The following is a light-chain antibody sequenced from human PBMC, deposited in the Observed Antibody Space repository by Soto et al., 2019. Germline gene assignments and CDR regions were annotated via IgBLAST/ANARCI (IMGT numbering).Light chain of an antibody. Sequence: EIVMTQSPAALSVSPGERVTLSCRASQSVSSNLAWYQQKPGQAPRLLIYGASSRATGIPDRFSGSGSGTDFTLTISRLEPEDFAVYYCQQYGGSMTFGQGTKVDIK. J-gene: IGKJ1*01. CDR1: QSVSSN. V-gene: IGKV3-20*01. CDR3: QQYGGSMT. CDR2: GAS.